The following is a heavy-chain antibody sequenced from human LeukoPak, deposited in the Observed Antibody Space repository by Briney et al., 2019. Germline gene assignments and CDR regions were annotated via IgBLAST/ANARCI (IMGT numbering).Heavy chain of an antibody. V-gene: IGHV1-18*01. Sequence: ASVEVSCKASGYTFTSYGISWVRQAPGQGLEWMGWISAYNGNTNYAQKLQGRVTMTTDTSTSTAYMELRSLRSDDTAVYYCARVSEQGLVSNYYGMDVWGKGATVTVPS. J-gene: IGHJ6*04. CDR1: GYTFTSYG. D-gene: IGHD6-19*01. CDR2: ISAYNGNT. CDR3: ARVSEQGLVSNYYGMDV.